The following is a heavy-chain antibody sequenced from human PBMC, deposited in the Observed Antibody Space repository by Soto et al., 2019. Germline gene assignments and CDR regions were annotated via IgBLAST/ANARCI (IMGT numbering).Heavy chain of an antibody. CDR2: IIPIFGTA. Sequence: ASVKVSCKASGGTFSSYAISWVRQAPGQGLEWMGGIIPIFGTANYAQKFQGRVTITADKSTSTAYMELSSLRSEDTAVYYCARITYYYDSSGYLARAFDIWGQGTIVTVSS. J-gene: IGHJ3*02. CDR1: GGTFSSYA. V-gene: IGHV1-69*06. D-gene: IGHD3-22*01. CDR3: ARITYYYDSSGYLARAFDI.